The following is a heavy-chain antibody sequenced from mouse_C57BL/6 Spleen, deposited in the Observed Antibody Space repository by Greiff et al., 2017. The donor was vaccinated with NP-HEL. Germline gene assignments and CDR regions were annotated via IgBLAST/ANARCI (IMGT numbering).Heavy chain of an antibody. V-gene: IGHV2-2*01. Sequence: QVQLQQSGPGLVQPSQSLSITCTVSGFSLTSYGVHWVRQSPGKGLEWLGVIWSGGSTDYNAAFISRLSISKDKSKSQVFFKMTSLQADETAIYYWARQDDGSSFCYAMDYWGQGTSVTVSS. J-gene: IGHJ4*01. CDR1: GFSLTSYG. CDR3: ARQDDGSSFCYAMDY. D-gene: IGHD1-1*01. CDR2: IWSGGST.